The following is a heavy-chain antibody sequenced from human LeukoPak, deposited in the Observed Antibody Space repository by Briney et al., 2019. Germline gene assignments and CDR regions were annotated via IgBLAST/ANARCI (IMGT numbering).Heavy chain of an antibody. CDR3: ARGITIFGVVPKQLDY. CDR2: ISSSSSYI. CDR1: GFALSGDS. J-gene: IGHJ4*02. D-gene: IGHD3-3*01. V-gene: IGHV3-21*01. Sequence: GGTLRLSCAASGFALSGDSMNWVRQVPGKGLEWVSSISSSSSYIYYAVSVKGRFTISRDNAKNSLYLQLNSLRAEDTAVYYCARGITIFGVVPKQLDYWGQGTLVTVSS.